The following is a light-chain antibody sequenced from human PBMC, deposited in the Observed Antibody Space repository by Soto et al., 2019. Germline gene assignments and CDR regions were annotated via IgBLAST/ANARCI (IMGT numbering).Light chain of an antibody. Sequence: EVVMTKSKATLSVSPGERATLSCRASQSVSSNLAWYQQKPGQAPRLLIYGASTRATGIPARFSGSGSGTEFTLTISSLQSEDFAVYYCQQYTNWPPWTFGQGTKV. CDR3: QQYTNWPPWT. CDR1: QSVSSN. V-gene: IGKV3-15*01. CDR2: GAS. J-gene: IGKJ1*01.